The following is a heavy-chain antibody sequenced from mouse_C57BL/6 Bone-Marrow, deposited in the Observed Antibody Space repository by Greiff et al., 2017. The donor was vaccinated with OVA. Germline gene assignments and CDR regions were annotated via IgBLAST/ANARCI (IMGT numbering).Heavy chain of an antibody. V-gene: IGHV1-81*01. CDR1: GYTFTSYG. CDR2: IYPRSGNT. Sequence: VKLMESGAELARPGASVKLSCKASGYTFTSYGISWVKQRTGQGLEWIGEIYPRSGNTYYNEKFKGKATLTADKSSSTAYMELRSLTSEDSAVYFCARGIYYDYEAYWGQGTLVTVSA. D-gene: IGHD2-4*01. J-gene: IGHJ3*01. CDR3: ARGIYYDYEAY.